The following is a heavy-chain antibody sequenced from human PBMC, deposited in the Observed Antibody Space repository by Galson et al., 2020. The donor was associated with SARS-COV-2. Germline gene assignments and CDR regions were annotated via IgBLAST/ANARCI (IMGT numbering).Heavy chain of an antibody. CDR2: IRYDGSNK. V-gene: IGHV3-30*02. D-gene: IGHD3-10*01. CDR1: GFTFSSYG. J-gene: IGHJ6*02. CDR3: AKADLWFGEPYYYYGMDV. Sequence: GASPKISCAASGFTFSSYGMHWVRQAPGKGLEWVAVIRYDGSNKYYADSANGRFPISRDNSKNTLHLQMNSLRAEDTAVYYCAKADLWFGEPYYYYGMDVWGQGTTVTVSS.